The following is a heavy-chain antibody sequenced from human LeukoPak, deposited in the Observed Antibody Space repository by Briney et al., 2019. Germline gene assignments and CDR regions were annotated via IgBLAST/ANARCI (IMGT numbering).Heavy chain of an antibody. CDR1: VGCISSYY. D-gene: IGHD3-22*01. CDR3: ARYVGYYYDSSGYYYGESIDAFEN. CDR2: IYYGGSA. V-gene: IGHV4-59*08. Sequence: SETLSLTCTVSVGCISSYYWSWIRQPPGNGLECIGYIYYGGSANYNPSLKSRVTISVDTSKTQFSLKLSSVTAADTAVYYCARYVGYYYDSSGYYYGESIDAFENWGQGTMVTVSS. J-gene: IGHJ3*02.